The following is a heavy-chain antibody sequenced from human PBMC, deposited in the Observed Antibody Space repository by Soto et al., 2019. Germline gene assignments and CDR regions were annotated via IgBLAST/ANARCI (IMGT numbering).Heavy chain of an antibody. CDR3: ARGAYDSSGPIPY. CDR1: GFTFSSYS. CDR2: ISSSSSYI. D-gene: IGHD3-22*01. V-gene: IGHV3-21*01. J-gene: IGHJ4*02. Sequence: GGSLRLSCAASGFTFSSYSMNWVRQAPGKGLEWVSSISSSSSYIYYADSVKGRFTISRDNAKNSLYLQMNSLRAEDTAVYYCARGAYDSSGPIPYWGQGTLVTVSS.